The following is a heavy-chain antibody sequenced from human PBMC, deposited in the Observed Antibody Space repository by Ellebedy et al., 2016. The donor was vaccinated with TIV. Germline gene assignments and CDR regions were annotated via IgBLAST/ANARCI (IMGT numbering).Heavy chain of an antibody. D-gene: IGHD3-22*01. CDR1: GFTFSRYA. CDR2: ISYDASNE. J-gene: IGHJ4*02. V-gene: IGHV3-30-3*01. CDR3: ASDPYDRPAYYFDY. Sequence: GESLKISXAASGFTFSRYAMHWVRQAPGKGLEWLAVISYDASNEYYADSVKGRFTVSRDNSKNTLYLQMNSLRAEDTALYYCASDPYDRPAYYFDYWGQGTLVTVSS.